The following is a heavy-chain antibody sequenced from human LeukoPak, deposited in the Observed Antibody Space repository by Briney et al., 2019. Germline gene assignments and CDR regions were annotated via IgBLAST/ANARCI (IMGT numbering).Heavy chain of an antibody. V-gene: IGHV4-34*01. CDR2: TNHSGST. CDR1: GGSFSGYY. J-gene: IGHJ4*02. Sequence: PSETLSLTCAVYGGSFSGYYWSWIRQPPGKGLEWIGETNHSGSTNYNPSLKSRVTISVDTSKNQFSLKLSSVTAADTAVYYCARVGPSTVVPAATTDFDYWGQGTLVTVSS. CDR3: ARVGPSTVVPAATTDFDY. D-gene: IGHD2-2*01.